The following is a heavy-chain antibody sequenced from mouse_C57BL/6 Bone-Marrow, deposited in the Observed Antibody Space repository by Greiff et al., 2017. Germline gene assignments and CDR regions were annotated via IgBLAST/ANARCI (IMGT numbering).Heavy chain of an antibody. D-gene: IGHD2-3*01. Sequence: EVQLQQSGPELVKPGASVKISCKASGYSFTGYYMNWVKQSPEKSLEWIGEINPSTGGTTYNQKFKAKATLTVDKSSSTAYMQLKGLTSEDSAVYYCAKDDGFDYWGQGTTLTVSS. J-gene: IGHJ2*01. CDR1: GYSFTGYY. CDR3: AKDDGFDY. CDR2: INPSTGGT. V-gene: IGHV1-42*01.